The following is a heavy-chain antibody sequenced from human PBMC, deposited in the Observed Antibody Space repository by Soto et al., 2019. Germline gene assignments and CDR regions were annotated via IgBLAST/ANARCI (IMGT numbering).Heavy chain of an antibody. J-gene: IGHJ6*02. CDR2: FHNSGLT. CDR3: ANAGGPAAPRRGYYYGMDV. CDR1: GDSISSGGHY. Sequence: QVQLQESGPGLVKPSQTLSLTCTVSGDSISSGGHYWSWIRQHPGEGLEWVGYFHNSGLTYYNPTRKSRGTVSVDTSNIQFSLELRSVAAADTAVYYCANAGGPAAPRRGYYYGMDVWGPGTTVTVSS. V-gene: IGHV4-31*03. D-gene: IGHD6-13*01.